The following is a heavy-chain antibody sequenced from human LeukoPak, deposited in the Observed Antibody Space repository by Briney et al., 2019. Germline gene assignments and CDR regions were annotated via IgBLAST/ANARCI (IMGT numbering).Heavy chain of an antibody. V-gene: IGHV3-23*01. J-gene: IGHJ5*02. Sequence: GGSLRLSCAASGFTFSSYAMSWVRQAPGKGLEWVSAISGSGGSTYYADSVKGRFTISRDNSKNTLYLQMNSLRAEDTAVYYCAKDRIPPEDYVWGSYHFNWFDPWGQGTLVTVSS. CDR3: AKDRIPPEDYVWGSYHFNWFDP. CDR1: GFTFSSYA. D-gene: IGHD3-16*01. CDR2: ISGSGGST.